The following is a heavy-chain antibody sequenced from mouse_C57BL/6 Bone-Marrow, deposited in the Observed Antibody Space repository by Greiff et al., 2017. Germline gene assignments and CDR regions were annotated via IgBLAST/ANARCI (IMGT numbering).Heavy chain of an antibody. CDR3: TRHYGRSWFAY. J-gene: IGHJ3*01. D-gene: IGHD1-1*01. Sequence: VKLQESGAELVRPGASVTLSCKASGYTFTDYEMHWVKQTPVHGLEWIGAIDPETGGTAYNQKFKGKAILTADKSSSTAYMELRSLTSEDSAAYYCTRHYGRSWFAYWGRGTLVTVSA. V-gene: IGHV1-15*01. CDR2: IDPETGGT. CDR1: GYTFTDYE.